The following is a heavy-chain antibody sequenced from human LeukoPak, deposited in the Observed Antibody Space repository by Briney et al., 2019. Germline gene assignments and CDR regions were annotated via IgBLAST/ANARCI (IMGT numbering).Heavy chain of an antibody. Sequence: PGGSLRLSCAASGFTFNYYAMSWVRQAPGKGLEWVSAISGSGGTTYYADSVKGRFTISRDNSKNTLYLQMNSLRAEDTAVYYCAKPGSIFGVVPDYWGQGTLVTVSS. V-gene: IGHV3-23*01. CDR3: AKPGSIFGVVPDY. D-gene: IGHD3-3*01. J-gene: IGHJ4*02. CDR1: GFTFNYYA. CDR2: ISGSGGTT.